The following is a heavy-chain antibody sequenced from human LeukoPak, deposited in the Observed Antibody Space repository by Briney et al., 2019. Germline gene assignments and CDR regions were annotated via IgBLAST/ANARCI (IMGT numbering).Heavy chain of an antibody. V-gene: IGHV3-48*03. CDR1: GYTFSSYE. CDR3: ARDQETTAYYYYGMDV. J-gene: IGHJ6*02. Sequence: GGSLRLSCAASGYTFSSYEMNRVRQAPGKGLEWVSYISSSGSTIYYADSVKGRFTISRDNAKNSLYLQMNSLRAEDTAVYYCARDQETTAYYYYGMDVWGQGTTVTVSS. CDR2: ISSSGSTI. D-gene: IGHD1-1*01.